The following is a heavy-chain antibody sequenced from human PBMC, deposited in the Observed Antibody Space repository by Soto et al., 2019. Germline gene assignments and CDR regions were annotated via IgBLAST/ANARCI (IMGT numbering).Heavy chain of an antibody. CDR3: ARDNRNFWSGFYYYYGMDV. D-gene: IGHD3-3*01. V-gene: IGHV4-31*03. J-gene: IGHJ6*02. Sequence: QVQLQESGPGLVKPSQTLSLTCTVSGGSISSGGYYWSWIRQHPGKGLEWIGYIYYSGSTYYNPSLKSRVTISVDTSKNQFSLKLSSVTAADTAVYYCARDNRNFWSGFYYYYGMDVWGQGTTVTVSS. CDR1: GGSISSGGYY. CDR2: IYYSGST.